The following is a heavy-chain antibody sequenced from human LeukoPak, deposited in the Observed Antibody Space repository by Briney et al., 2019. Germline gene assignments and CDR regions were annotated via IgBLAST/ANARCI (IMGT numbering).Heavy chain of an antibody. CDR3: ARNDYSNYYLPFFDP. CDR1: GGSISSYY. V-gene: IGHV4-59*01. J-gene: IGHJ5*02. Sequence: SETLSLICTVSGGSISSYYWSWIRQPPGKGLEWIGYIYYSGSTNYNPSLKSRVTISVDTSKNQFSLKLSSVTAADTAVYYCARNDYSNYYLPFFDPWGQGTLVTVSP. D-gene: IGHD4-11*01. CDR2: IYYSGST.